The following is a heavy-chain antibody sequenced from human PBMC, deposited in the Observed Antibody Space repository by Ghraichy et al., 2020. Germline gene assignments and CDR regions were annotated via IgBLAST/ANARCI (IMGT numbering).Heavy chain of an antibody. CDR1: GGSISSYY. J-gene: IGHJ3*02. CDR2: IYYSGST. D-gene: IGHD3-22*01. CDR3: ARDVLGPLPDYYDSSGYYYGAFDI. Sequence: SETLSLTCTVSGGSISSYYWSWIRQPPGKGLEWIGYIYYSGSTNYNPSLKSRVTISVDTSKNQFSLKLSSVTAADTAVYYCARDVLGPLPDYYDSSGYYYGAFDIWGQGTMVTVSS. V-gene: IGHV4-59*01.